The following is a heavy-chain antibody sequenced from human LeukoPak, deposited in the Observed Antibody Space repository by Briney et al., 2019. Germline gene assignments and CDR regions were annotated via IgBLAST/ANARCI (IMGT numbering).Heavy chain of an antibody. Sequence: GGSLRLSCAASVFTVSSNYMSWVRQAPGKGLEWVSVIYSGGSTYYADSVKGRFTISRDNSKNTLYLQMNSLRAEDTAVYYCARGHDSSGYYSDFDYWGQGTLVTVSS. D-gene: IGHD3-22*01. CDR1: VFTVSSNY. J-gene: IGHJ4*02. CDR3: ARGHDSSGYYSDFDY. CDR2: IYSGGST. V-gene: IGHV3-53*01.